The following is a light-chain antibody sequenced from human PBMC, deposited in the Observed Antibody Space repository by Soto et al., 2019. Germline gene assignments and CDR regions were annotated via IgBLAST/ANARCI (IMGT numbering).Light chain of an antibody. CDR2: DAS. J-gene: IGKJ1*01. V-gene: IGKV3-11*01. Sequence: EIALTQSPATLSLSPGERATLSCRASQSVSSNLAWYQQKPGQAPRLLIYDASNRATGIPARFSGSGSGTDFTLTISSLEPEDFAVYYCQQRSNWLWTFGQGTKVDI. CDR1: QSVSSN. CDR3: QQRSNWLWT.